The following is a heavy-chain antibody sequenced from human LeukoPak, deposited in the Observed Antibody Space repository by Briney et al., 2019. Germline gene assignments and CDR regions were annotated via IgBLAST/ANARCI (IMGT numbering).Heavy chain of an antibody. CDR2: IYYSGST. V-gene: IGHV4-59*12. J-gene: IGHJ4*02. Sequence: SETLSLTCTVSGGSISNYYWSWIRQPPGKGLEWIGYIYYSGSTNYNPSLKSRVTISVDRSKNQFSLKLSSVTAADTAVYYCAREPSQYSSSWYAVDYWGQGTLVTVSS. D-gene: IGHD6-13*01. CDR3: AREPSQYSSSWYAVDY. CDR1: GGSISNYY.